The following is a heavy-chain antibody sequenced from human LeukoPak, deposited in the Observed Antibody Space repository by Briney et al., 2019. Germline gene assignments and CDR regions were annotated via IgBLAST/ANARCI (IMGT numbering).Heavy chain of an antibody. CDR1: GYTLTELS. Sequence: ASVKVSCKVSGYTLTELSMHWVRQAPGKGLEWMGGFDPEDGETIYAQKFQGRVTMTEDTSTDTAYMELSSLGSEDTAVYYCAPYGNYYDSSGPFDYWGQGTLVTVSS. J-gene: IGHJ4*02. CDR3: APYGNYYDSSGPFDY. CDR2: FDPEDGET. V-gene: IGHV1-24*01. D-gene: IGHD3-22*01.